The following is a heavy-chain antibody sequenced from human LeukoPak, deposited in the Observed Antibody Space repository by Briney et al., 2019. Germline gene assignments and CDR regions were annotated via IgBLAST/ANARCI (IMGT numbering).Heavy chain of an antibody. CDR2: IYTSGST. CDR1: GGSISSGSYY. D-gene: IGHD4-23*01. J-gene: IGHJ4*02. Sequence: SETLSLTCTVSGGSISSGSYYWSWIRQPAGKGLEWIGRIYTSGSTNYNPSLKSRVTISVDTSKTQFSLKLSSVTAADTAVYYCASSTIDYGGTSYYWGQGTLVTVSS. CDR3: ASSTIDYGGTSYY. V-gene: IGHV4-61*02.